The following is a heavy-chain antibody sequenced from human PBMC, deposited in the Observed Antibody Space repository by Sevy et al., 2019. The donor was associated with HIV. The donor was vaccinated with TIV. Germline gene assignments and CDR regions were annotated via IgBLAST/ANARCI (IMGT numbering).Heavy chain of an antibody. Sequence: SETLSLTCTVSDVSISSGTNYWGWIHQPPGKGLEWIGSIYYSGSTYYNPSLKSRVTISADTSMNQFSLKLSSVTVADTAVYYCARQRGGWYEYDASDVWGQGTMVTVSS. V-gene: IGHV4-39*01. CDR3: ARQRGGWYEYDASDV. CDR2: IYYSGST. CDR1: DVSISSGTNY. J-gene: IGHJ3*01. D-gene: IGHD6-19*01.